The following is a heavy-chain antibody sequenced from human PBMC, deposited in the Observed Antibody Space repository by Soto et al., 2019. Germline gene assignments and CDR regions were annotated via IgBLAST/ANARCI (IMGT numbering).Heavy chain of an antibody. V-gene: IGHV3-30-3*01. CDR3: ARDKRGYNYRPFDY. Sequence: GGSLRLSCAASGFIFSTYTMHWVRQSPGKGLEWVALISFDGNREYSADSVKGRFTISRDNSKNMLYLQMSSLRIEDTAMYFCARDKRGYNYRPFDYWGQGTLVTVSS. CDR1: GFIFSTYT. J-gene: IGHJ4*02. CDR2: ISFDGNRE. D-gene: IGHD5-18*01.